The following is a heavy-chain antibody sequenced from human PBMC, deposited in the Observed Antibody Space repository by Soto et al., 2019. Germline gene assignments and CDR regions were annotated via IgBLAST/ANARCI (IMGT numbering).Heavy chain of an antibody. J-gene: IGHJ3*02. Sequence: QVQLQESGPGLVKPSETLSLTCTVSGGSINSYYCSWIRQPPGKGLEWIGYTYYSGSTNYNPSLKRAVTIAVDTSKIEVSLKLSSVSAADTAVYYCARLYALDAFDTWGQGTMVTVSS. D-gene: IGHD3-16*02. CDR3: ARLYALDAFDT. CDR1: GGSINSYY. V-gene: IGHV4-59*08. CDR2: TYYSGST.